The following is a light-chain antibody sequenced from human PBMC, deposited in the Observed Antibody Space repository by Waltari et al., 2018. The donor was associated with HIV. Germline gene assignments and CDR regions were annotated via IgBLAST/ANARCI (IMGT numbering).Light chain of an antibody. J-gene: IGLJ3*02. CDR1: ISNIGAGYD. CDR3: AAWDDTLSGWV. CDR2: GNY. V-gene: IGLV1-40*01. Sequence: QSELTQPPSVSGAPGQRVTISCTGSISNIGAGYDVHWYQQLPGTAPKLLVYGNYNRPSGVPDRFSGSKSGTSASLAITGLQAEDEADYYCAAWDDTLSGWVFGGGTKLTVL.